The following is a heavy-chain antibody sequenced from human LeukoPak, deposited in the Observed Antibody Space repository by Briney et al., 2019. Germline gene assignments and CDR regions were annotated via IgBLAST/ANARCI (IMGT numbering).Heavy chain of an antibody. CDR2: IKQDGSEK. V-gene: IGHV3-7*01. Sequence: GGSQRLSCAASGFTFSSYWMSWVRQAPGKGLEWVADIKQDGSEKNYVDSVRGRFTISRDNAKNSLYLQMNSLRAEDTAVYYCARAICIWSGYSYWGQGTLVTVSS. J-gene: IGHJ4*02. D-gene: IGHD3-3*01. CDR1: GFTFSSYW. CDR3: ARAICIWSGYSY.